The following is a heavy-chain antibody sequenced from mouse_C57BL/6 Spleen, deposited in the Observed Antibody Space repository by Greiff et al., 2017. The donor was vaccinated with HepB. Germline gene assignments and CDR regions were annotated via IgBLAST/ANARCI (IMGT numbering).Heavy chain of an antibody. CDR3: AKGEYFDY. Sequence: VQLQQPGTELVKPGASVKLSCKVSGYTFTSYWMHWVKQRPGQGLEWSGNINPSNGGTNYNENFKSKATLTVDKSSSTTYMQISSLTSEYSAVYYFAKGEYFDYWGQGTTLTVSS. J-gene: IGHJ2*01. CDR2: INPSNGGT. CDR1: GYTFTSYW. V-gene: IGHV1-53*01.